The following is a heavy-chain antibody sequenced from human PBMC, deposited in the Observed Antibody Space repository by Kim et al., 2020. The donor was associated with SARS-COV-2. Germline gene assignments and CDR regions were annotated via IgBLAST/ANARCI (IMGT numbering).Heavy chain of an antibody. Sequence: VKGRFTISRDNSKNTLYLQMNSLRAEDTAVYYCARDQDDYVWGSYRYFDYWGQGTLVTVSS. CDR3: ARDQDDYVWGSYRYFDY. V-gene: IGHV3-30*04. D-gene: IGHD3-16*02. J-gene: IGHJ4*02.